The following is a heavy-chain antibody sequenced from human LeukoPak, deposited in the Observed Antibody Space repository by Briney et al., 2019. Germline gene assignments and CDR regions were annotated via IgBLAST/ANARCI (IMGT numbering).Heavy chain of an antibody. CDR2: MNPNSGVT. D-gene: IGHD1-1*01. Sequence: ASAKVSCKASGYTFTSYDINWVRQASGQGLEWMGWMNPNSGVTGYAQKFQGRVSMTRDTSISTAYMELSSLRSEDTAVYYCARGPIYPTSGDYPNYYFDYWGRGTLVTVSS. V-gene: IGHV1-8*01. J-gene: IGHJ4*02. CDR1: GYTFTSYD. CDR3: ARGPIYPTSGDYPNYYFDY.